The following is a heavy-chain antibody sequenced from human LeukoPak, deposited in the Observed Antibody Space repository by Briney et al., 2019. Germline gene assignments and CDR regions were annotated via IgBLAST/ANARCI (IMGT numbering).Heavy chain of an antibody. Sequence: ASVKVSCKASGYTFTDYYFHWVRQAPGQGLEWMGWINPNSGGTNYAQKFQGRVTLTRDTSISTAYMELSRLRSDDTAVYYCARPEYDSSGYTPWIAFDIWGQGTMVTVSS. J-gene: IGHJ3*02. CDR3: ARPEYDSSGYTPWIAFDI. V-gene: IGHV1-2*02. CDR1: GYTFTDYY. D-gene: IGHD3-22*01. CDR2: INPNSGGT.